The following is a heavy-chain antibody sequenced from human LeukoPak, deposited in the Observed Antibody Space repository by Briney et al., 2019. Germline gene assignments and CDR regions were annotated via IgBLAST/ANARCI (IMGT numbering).Heavy chain of an antibody. CDR2: VHHGGST. V-gene: IGHV4-4*02. D-gene: IGHD1-26*01. CDR3: ARSRDTTNYYGMDV. J-gene: IGHJ6*02. Sequence: PSETLSLTCAVSGDSISSSKWWSWVRQAPGKGLEWTGEVHHGGSTNYNPSLKSRVTISVDKSKNQFSLKMSSVTAADTAVYYCARSRDTTNYYGMDVWGQGTTVTVSS. CDR1: GDSISSSKW.